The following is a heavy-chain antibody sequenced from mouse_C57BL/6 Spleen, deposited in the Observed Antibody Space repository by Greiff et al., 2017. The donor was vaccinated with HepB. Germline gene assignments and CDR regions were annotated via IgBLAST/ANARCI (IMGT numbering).Heavy chain of an antibody. CDR1: GYSITSGYY. Sequence: VQLQQSGPGLVKPSQSLSLTCPVTGYSITSGYYWNWIRQFPGNKLEWMGYISYDGSNNYNPSLKNRISITRDTSKNQFFLKLNSVTTEDTATYYCARDDDGYFFFDYWGQGTTLTVSS. J-gene: IGHJ2*01. CDR2: ISYDGSN. D-gene: IGHD2-3*01. V-gene: IGHV3-6*01. CDR3: ARDDDGYFFFDY.